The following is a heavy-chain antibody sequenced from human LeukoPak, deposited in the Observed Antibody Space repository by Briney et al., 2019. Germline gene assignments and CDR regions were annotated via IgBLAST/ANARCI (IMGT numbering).Heavy chain of an antibody. D-gene: IGHD3-16*01. V-gene: IGHV3-48*01. Sequence: GGSLRLSCAASGFTFSGYNMNWVRQAPGKGLEWVSYISSTSTTIYYADSVKGRFTISRDNAKNSLYLQMNSLRADDTAVYYCARGGFDYWGQGSLVTVSS. CDR1: GFTFSGYN. J-gene: IGHJ4*02. CDR3: ARGGFDY. CDR2: ISSTSTTI.